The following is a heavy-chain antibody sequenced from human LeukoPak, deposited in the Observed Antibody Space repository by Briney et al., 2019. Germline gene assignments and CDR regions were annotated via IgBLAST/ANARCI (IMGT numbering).Heavy chain of an antibody. V-gene: IGHV3-23*01. J-gene: IGHJ4*02. D-gene: IGHD6-19*01. Sequence: GGSLRLSCAASGFPFSSYAMSWVRQAPGKGLEWVSAISGSGGSTYDADSVKGRFTISRDNSKNTLYLQMNSLRAEDTAVYYCAKPRTAVAGFFDYWGQGTLVTVSS. CDR1: GFPFSSYA. CDR3: AKPRTAVAGFFDY. CDR2: ISGSGGST.